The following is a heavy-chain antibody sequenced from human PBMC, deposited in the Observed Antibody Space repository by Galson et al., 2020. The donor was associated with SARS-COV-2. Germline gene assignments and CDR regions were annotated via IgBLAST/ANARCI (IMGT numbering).Heavy chain of an antibody. Sequence: GGSLRLSCAASGFTFSSYAMHWVCQAPGKGLEWVAVISSDGSNKYYADSVKGRFTISRDNSKNTLYLQMNSRRAEDTAVYYCARAQGGSYYYGMDVWGQGTTVTVSS. D-gene: IGHD3-16*01. CDR2: ISSDGSNK. J-gene: IGHJ6*02. CDR3: ARAQGGSYYYGMDV. V-gene: IGHV3-30-3*01. CDR1: GFTFSSYA.